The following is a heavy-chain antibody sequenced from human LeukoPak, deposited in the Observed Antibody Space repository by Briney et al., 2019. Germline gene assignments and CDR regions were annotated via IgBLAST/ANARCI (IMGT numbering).Heavy chain of an antibody. J-gene: IGHJ3*01. Sequence: PGGSLRLSCAASGFTFDDYAMHWVRQAPGKGLEWVSGISWNSGSIGYADSVKGRFTISRDNAKNSLYLQMNSLRPEDTALYYCAKDIGGPTSAWGKGKMVTVS. CDR1: GFTFDDYA. D-gene: IGHD3-16*01. V-gene: IGHV3-9*01. CDR3: AKDIGGPTSA. CDR2: ISWNSGSI.